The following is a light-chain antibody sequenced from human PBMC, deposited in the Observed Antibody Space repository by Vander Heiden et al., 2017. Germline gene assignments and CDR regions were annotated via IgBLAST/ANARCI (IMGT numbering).Light chain of an antibody. J-gene: IGKJ2*01. CDR1: QSLVLSDGNTY. Sequence: EVVMTQSPLSLHVTFRQAASITSRSSQSLVLSDGNTYLNWFHQRPGQSPRRLIYKVSNRDSGVPDRFSASESGTDFTLKISRVEAEDVGVYYCMQASHWHYTFGQGTKLEIK. CDR2: KVS. V-gene: IGKV2-30*02. CDR3: MQASHWHYT.